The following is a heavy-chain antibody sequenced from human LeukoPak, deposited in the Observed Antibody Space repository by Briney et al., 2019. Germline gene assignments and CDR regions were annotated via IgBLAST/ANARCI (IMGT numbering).Heavy chain of an antibody. CDR1: GYTFTSYG. D-gene: IGHD5-18*01. V-gene: IGHV1-18*01. CDR2: ISAYNGNT. CDR3: ARDTDTAIVLNGAALDY. Sequence: ASVKVSCKASGYTFTSYGISWVRQAPGQGLEWMGWISAYNGNTNYAQKLQGRVTMTTDTSTSTAYMELRSLRSDDTVVYYCARDTDTAIVLNGAALDYWGQGTLVTVSS. J-gene: IGHJ4*02.